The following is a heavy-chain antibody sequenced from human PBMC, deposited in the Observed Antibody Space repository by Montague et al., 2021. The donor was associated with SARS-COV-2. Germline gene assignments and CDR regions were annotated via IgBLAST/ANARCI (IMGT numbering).Heavy chain of an antibody. V-gene: IGHV2-70*01. J-gene: IGHJ4*02. CDR2: IDWDDDK. CDR3: ARTYYDILTGYYTYDY. Sequence: PALVNPTQTLTLTCTFSGFSLSTSGMCVSWIRQPPGKALEWLALIDWDDDKYYSTSLKTRLTISRYTSKNQVVLTMTNMDPVDTATYYCARTYYDILTGYYTYDYWGQGTLVTVSS. CDR1: GFSLSTSGMC. D-gene: IGHD3-9*01.